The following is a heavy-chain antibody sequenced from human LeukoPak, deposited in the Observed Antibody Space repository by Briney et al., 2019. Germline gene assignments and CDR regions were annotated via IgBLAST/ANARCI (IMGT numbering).Heavy chain of an antibody. CDR3: AKSSGYSSGWYASPFDY. J-gene: IGHJ4*02. CDR1: GFTFSSYA. Sequence: PGGSLRLSCAASGFTFSSYAMSWVRQAPGKGLEWVSAISGSGSSTSYADSVKGRFTISRDNSKNTLYLQMNSLRAEDTAVYYCAKSSGYSSGWYASPFDYWGQGTLVTVSS. CDR2: ISGSGSST. D-gene: IGHD6-19*01. V-gene: IGHV3-23*01.